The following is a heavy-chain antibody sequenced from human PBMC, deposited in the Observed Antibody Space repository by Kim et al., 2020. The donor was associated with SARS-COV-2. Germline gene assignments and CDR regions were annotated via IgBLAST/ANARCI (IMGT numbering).Heavy chain of an antibody. Sequence: GGSLRLSCAVSGFTFSSYAMHWVRQAPGKGLEWVAVISYDGSNKYYADSVKGRFTISRDNSKNTLYLQMNSLRAEDTAVYYCARDQYSGSSWFNYYYGMDVWGQGTTVTVSS. CDR1: GFTFSSYA. D-gene: IGHD6-13*01. V-gene: IGHV3-30-3*01. CDR2: ISYDGSNK. J-gene: IGHJ6*02. CDR3: ARDQYSGSSWFNYYYGMDV.